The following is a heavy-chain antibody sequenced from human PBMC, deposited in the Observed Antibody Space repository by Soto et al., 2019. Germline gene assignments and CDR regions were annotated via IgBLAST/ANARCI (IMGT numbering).Heavy chain of an antibody. CDR2: ISGSGGST. D-gene: IGHD6-13*01. CDR3: AKDLQQLVTYYYYYGMVV. Sequence: QPGGSLRLSCAASGFTFSSYAMSWVRQAPGKGLEWVSAISGSGGSTYYADSVKGRFTISRDNSKNTLYLQMNSLRAEDTAVYYCAKDLQQLVTYYYYYGMVVWGPGTTLTVSS. CDR1: GFTFSSYA. V-gene: IGHV3-23*01. J-gene: IGHJ6*02.